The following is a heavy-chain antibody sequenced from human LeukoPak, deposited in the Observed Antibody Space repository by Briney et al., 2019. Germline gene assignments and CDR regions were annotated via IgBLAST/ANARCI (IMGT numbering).Heavy chain of an antibody. CDR3: ARYRDGQLVDY. Sequence: ASVKVSCKASGYTFTSYGISWVRQATGQGLEWMGWMNPNSGNTGYAQKFQGRVTMTRNTSISTAYMELSSLRSEDTAVYYCARYRDGQLVDYWGQGTLVTVSS. V-gene: IGHV1-8*02. CDR2: MNPNSGNT. D-gene: IGHD5-24*01. J-gene: IGHJ4*02. CDR1: GYTFTSYG.